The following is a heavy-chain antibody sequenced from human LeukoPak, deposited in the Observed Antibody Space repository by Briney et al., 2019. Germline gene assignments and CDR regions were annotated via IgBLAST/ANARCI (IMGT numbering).Heavy chain of an antibody. CDR3: GREIVTTTGVPKYYFDS. V-gene: IGHV3-7*01. CDR2: IKQDGGEK. D-gene: IGHD5-12*01. Sequence: PGGSLRLSCAASGFTFSSYWMSWVRQAPGKGLEWVANIKQDGGEKYYVDSVKGRFTISRDNAENSLYLQMNSLRAEDTAVYFCGREIVTTTGVPKYYFDSWGQGTLVTVSS. J-gene: IGHJ4*02. CDR1: GFTFSSYW.